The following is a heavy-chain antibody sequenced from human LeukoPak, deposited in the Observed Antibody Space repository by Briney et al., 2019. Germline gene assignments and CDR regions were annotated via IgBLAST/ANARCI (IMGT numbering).Heavy chain of an antibody. CDR3: ARYKFHNYFDP. J-gene: IGHJ5*02. Sequence: SETLSLTCTVSGDSVSSSPYYWGWIRRPPGRGLEWIGNTYSTSTLYNASLRSRVAITEDASKNQFSLRLSSATAADTAIYYCARYKFHNYFDPWGQGTLVTVSS. V-gene: IGHV4-61*01. CDR1: GDSVSSSPYY. D-gene: IGHD5-24*01. CDR2: TYSTST.